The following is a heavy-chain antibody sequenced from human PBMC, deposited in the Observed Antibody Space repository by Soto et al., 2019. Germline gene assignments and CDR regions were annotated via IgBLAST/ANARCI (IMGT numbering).Heavy chain of an antibody. Sequence: EVQLVESGGGLVQPGGSLRLSCAASGFTFSNDWMYWVRQAPGKGLVWVSRTNSDGSTSSYADSVKGRFTISRDNAKTPLYLQMNSLRAEDTAVYYCARGDCVGGSCYSLAGYFYYYMDVWGKGTTVTVFS. J-gene: IGHJ6*03. CDR2: TNSDGSTS. CDR3: ARGDCVGGSCYSLAGYFYYYMDV. D-gene: IGHD2-15*01. V-gene: IGHV3-74*01. CDR1: GFTFSNDW.